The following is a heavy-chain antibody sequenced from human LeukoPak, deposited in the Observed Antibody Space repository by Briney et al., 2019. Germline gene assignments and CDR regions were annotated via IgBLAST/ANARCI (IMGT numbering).Heavy chain of an antibody. Sequence: GASVKVSCKASGGTFSSYAISWVRQAPGQGLEWMGGIIPIFGTANYAQKFQGRVTITADKSTSTAYMELSSLRSEDTAVYYCAVDGYNYGGAFDIWGQGTMVTVSS. V-gene: IGHV1-69*06. CDR2: IIPIFGTA. CDR1: GGTFSSYA. J-gene: IGHJ3*02. D-gene: IGHD5-24*01. CDR3: AVDGYNYGGAFDI.